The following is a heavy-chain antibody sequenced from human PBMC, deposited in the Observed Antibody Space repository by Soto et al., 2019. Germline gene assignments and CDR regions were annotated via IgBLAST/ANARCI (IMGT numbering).Heavy chain of an antibody. Sequence: GGSRRLSCAASGFTFSSYGMHWVRQAPGKGLEWVAVISSDGSNNYYADSVKGRFTISRDNSKNTLYLQMNSLRAEDTAVYYCAIYSSGWYPLDYWGQGTLVTVSS. CDR1: GFTFSSYG. CDR3: AIYSSGWYPLDY. CDR2: ISSDGSNN. D-gene: IGHD6-19*01. V-gene: IGHV3-30*03. J-gene: IGHJ4*02.